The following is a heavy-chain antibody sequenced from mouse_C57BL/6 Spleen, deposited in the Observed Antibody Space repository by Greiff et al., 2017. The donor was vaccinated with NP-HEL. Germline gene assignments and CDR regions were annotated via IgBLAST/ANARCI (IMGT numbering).Heavy chain of an antibody. Sequence: VKLQQSGAELVMPGASVKLSCKASGYTFTSYWMHWVKQRPGQGLEWIGEIDPSDSYTNYNQKFKGKSTLTVDKSSSTAYMQLSSLTSEDSAVYYCARWGTVVATRAMDYWGQGTSVTVSS. CDR3: ARWGTVVATRAMDY. CDR2: IDPSDSYT. D-gene: IGHD1-1*01. J-gene: IGHJ4*01. V-gene: IGHV1-69*01. CDR1: GYTFTSYW.